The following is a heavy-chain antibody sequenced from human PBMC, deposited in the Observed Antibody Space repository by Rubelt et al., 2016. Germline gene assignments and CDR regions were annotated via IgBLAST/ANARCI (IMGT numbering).Heavy chain of an antibody. V-gene: IGHV3-15*01. CDR3: TTDRYYYDSSGFPWFDP. Sequence: SLRLSCAASGFTFSNAWMSWVRQAPGKGLEWVGRIKSKTDGGTTDYAAPVKGRFTISRDDSKNTLYLQMNSLKTEDTAVCYCTTDRYYYDSSGFPWFDPWGQGTLGTVSS. CDR2: IKSKTDGGTT. CDR1: GFTFSNAW. D-gene: IGHD3-22*01. J-gene: IGHJ5*02.